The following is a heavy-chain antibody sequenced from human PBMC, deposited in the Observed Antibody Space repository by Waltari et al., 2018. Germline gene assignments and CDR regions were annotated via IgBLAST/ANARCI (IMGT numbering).Heavy chain of an antibody. CDR3: ARDHSTSWSHDAYDV. J-gene: IGHJ3*01. Sequence: QVKLQESGPGLVRPSETLSLTCLVSDQSIKSGFYWGWLRLPPGKGLAWIGSVYHSGSTYYNPSLSSRVTISVDTSKNQVFLRLASVTAADTGMYYCARDHSTSWSHDAYDVWGPGTMVTVAS. CDR1: DQSIKSGFY. CDR2: VYHSGST. D-gene: IGHD2-2*01. V-gene: IGHV4-38-2*02.